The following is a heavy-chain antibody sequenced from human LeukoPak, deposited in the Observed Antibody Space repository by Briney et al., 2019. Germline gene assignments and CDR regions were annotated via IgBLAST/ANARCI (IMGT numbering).Heavy chain of an antibody. Sequence: SESLSLTCTVSGGSISSSSYYWGWIRQPPGKGLEWIGSIYYSGSTYYNPSLKSRVTISVDTSKNQFSLKLSSVTAADTAVYYCARQQSAGAFDYWGQGTLVSVSS. D-gene: IGHD3-10*01. CDR2: IYYSGST. V-gene: IGHV4-39*01. CDR1: GGSISSSSYY. CDR3: ARQQSAGAFDY. J-gene: IGHJ4*02.